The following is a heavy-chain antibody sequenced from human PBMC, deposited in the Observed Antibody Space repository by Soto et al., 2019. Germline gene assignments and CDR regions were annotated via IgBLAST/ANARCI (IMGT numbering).Heavy chain of an antibody. CDR3: AREWGLLPYYVMNV. D-gene: IGHD7-27*01. J-gene: IGHJ6*02. CDR2: ISYTGRT. CDR1: VDSFTSCSYY. V-gene: IGHV4-61*03. Sequence: SETLSLPCIVSVDSFTSCSYYWTWLRQPPGKGLEWIGYISYTGRTKYNPSLQSRVTISVDTSKNDFSLNLSSVTAADTAVYFCAREWGLLPYYVMNVWGHGTAVTVSS.